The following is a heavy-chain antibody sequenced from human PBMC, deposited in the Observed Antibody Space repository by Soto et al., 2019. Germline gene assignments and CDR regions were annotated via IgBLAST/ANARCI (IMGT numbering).Heavy chain of an antibody. CDR3: ARGLDCGGDCFKSTRYSFAQ. V-gene: IGHV4-61*01. D-gene: IGHD2-21*02. J-gene: IGHJ4*02. Sequence: SETLSLTCTVSGGSVSSGSYYWSWIRQPPGKGLEWIGYIYYSGSTNYNPSPKSRGTISVDTSKNQFSLKLSSVTAADTAVYYCARGLDCGGDCFKSTRYSFAQWGKGTLVTVSS. CDR1: GGSVSSGSYY. CDR2: IYYSGST.